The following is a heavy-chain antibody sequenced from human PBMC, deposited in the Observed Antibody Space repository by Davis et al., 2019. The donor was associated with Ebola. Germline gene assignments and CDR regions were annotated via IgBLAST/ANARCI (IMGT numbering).Heavy chain of an antibody. V-gene: IGHV3-74*01. D-gene: IGHD1-26*01. Sequence: GESLKISCAASGFTFSNFWMHWVRQVPGKGLVWVSRIDSDGTTTTYADSVKGRFTISRDNPKNTLYLQMNSLRAEDTGVYYCARDQVGPGAIIDFWGQGTPVTVSS. CDR1: GFTFSNFW. J-gene: IGHJ4*02. CDR3: ARDQVGPGAIIDF. CDR2: IDSDGTTT.